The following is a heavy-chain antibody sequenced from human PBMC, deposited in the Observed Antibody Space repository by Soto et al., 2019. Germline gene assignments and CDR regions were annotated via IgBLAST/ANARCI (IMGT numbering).Heavy chain of an antibody. Sequence: QVQLQESGPGLVKPSQTLSLTCTVSGGSINSGGYCWSWIRQHPGKGLDWIGCISYGGSSSYNPSLMSRVTISVDTSKTPFSLKLPSVTAAATAVYYCSRGILVWGQGALITVSS. CDR3: SRGILV. V-gene: IGHV4-31*03. CDR2: ISYGGSS. CDR1: GGSINSGGYC. J-gene: IGHJ4*02. D-gene: IGHD6-6*01.